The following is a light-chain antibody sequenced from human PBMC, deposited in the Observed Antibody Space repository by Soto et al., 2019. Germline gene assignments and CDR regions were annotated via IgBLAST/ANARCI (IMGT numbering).Light chain of an antibody. V-gene: IGLV1-47*01. CDR2: SNN. J-gene: IGLJ2*01. Sequence: QAVVTQPPSASGTPGQRVTISCSGSTSSIGSNYVYWYQQLPGTAPKLLIYSNNQRPSGVPDRFSGSKSGTSASLAISGLRSGDEADYHCAAWDDSLSGLVFGGGTKLTVL. CDR3: AAWDDSLSGLV. CDR1: TSSIGSNY.